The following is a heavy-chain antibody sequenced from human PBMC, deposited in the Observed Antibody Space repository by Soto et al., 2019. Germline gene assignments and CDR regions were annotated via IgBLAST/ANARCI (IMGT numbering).Heavy chain of an antibody. J-gene: IGHJ4*02. CDR1: GYTFTTFG. CDR3: ARAFCSGGSCYLDY. D-gene: IGHD2-15*01. V-gene: IGHV1-18*01. CDR2: ISAYSGNT. Sequence: QVQLVQSGGEVKKPGVAVKVSCKASGYTFTTFGIGWVRQAPGQGLEWMGWISAYSGNTEYTEKLQGRVTMTIDTSTSTTYMELRSLRSDDTAVYYCARAFCSGGSCYLDYWGQGALVTVSS.